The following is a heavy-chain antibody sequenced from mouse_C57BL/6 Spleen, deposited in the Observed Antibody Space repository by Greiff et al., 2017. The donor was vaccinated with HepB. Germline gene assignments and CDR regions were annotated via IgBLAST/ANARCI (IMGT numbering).Heavy chain of an antibody. V-gene: IGHV1-80*01. Sequence: QVHVKQSGAELVKPGASVKISCKASGYAFSSYWMNWVKQRPGKGLEWIGQIYPGDGDTNYNGKFKGKATLTADKSSSTAYMQLSSLTSEDSAVYFCARVGELSMDYWGQGTSVTVSS. CDR1: GYAFSSYW. CDR3: ARVGELSMDY. J-gene: IGHJ4*01. CDR2: IYPGDGDT.